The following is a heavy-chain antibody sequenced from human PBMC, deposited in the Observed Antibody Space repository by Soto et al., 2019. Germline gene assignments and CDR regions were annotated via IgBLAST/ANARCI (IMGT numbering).Heavy chain of an antibody. CDR3: ARQDYSGNVYY. Sequence: QVQLQESGPGLVKPSETLSLTCTVSGGSISSYYWSWIRQPPGKGLEWIGYIYYSGSTNYNPSLKSRVTISVDTSKNQFSLKLSSVTAADTAVYYCARQDYSGNVYYWGQGTLVTVSS. V-gene: IGHV4-59*08. D-gene: IGHD4-4*01. J-gene: IGHJ4*02. CDR2: IYYSGST. CDR1: GGSISSYY.